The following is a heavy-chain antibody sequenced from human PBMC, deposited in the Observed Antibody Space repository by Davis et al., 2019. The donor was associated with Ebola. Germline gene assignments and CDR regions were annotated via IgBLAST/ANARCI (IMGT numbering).Heavy chain of an antibody. D-gene: IGHD3-22*01. CDR3: AREGDYYYDSRGYPLNWFDP. CDR2: INNYNGET. CDR1: GYSFISYG. J-gene: IGHJ5*02. V-gene: IGHV1-18*04. Sequence: AASVKVSCKTSGYSFISYGISWVRQAPGQGLEWMGWINNYNGETNYAQKFQGRVTTTTDASTSTAYMEVGSLTSDDTAVYYCAREGDYYYDSRGYPLNWFDPWGQGTLVTVSS.